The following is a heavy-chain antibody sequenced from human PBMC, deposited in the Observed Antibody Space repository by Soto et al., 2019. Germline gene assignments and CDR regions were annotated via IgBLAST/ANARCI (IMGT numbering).Heavy chain of an antibody. CDR3: VRWSKDSYPGSRIFDF. CDR1: GLTFGSRA. Sequence: EVQLLESGGDLIQPGGSLRLSCVASGLTFGSRAMSWVRQSPGEGLEWVSTITDTGGDAKYADSVRGRFAISRDNSKNTLYLQMSALRAADSAIYFCVRWSKDSYPGSRIFDFWGRRALVTVSS. V-gene: IGHV3-23*01. J-gene: IGHJ4*02. D-gene: IGHD3-10*01. CDR2: ITDTGGDA.